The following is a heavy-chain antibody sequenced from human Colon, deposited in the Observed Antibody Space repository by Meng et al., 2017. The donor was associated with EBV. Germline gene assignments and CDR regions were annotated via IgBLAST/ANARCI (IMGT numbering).Heavy chain of an antibody. Sequence: QLALQDSDPGVGKPSGTLSLTCAVAGCCISSVNWWRWVRQPPWKGLEWIGEIYRTGDANYNPSLNSRVSISIDKAKNHFSLILNSVTAADTAMYYCARDNDITLIQGGGFGYWGPGTLVTVSS. CDR1: GCCISSVNW. V-gene: IGHV4-4*02. CDR2: IYRTGDA. D-gene: IGHD3-10*01. J-gene: IGHJ4*02. CDR3: ARDNDITLIQGGGFGY.